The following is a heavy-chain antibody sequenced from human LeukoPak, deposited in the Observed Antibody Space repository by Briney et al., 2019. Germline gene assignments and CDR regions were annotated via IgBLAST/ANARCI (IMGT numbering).Heavy chain of an antibody. D-gene: IGHD1/OR15-1a*01. J-gene: IGHJ6*03. CDR1: GYTLTELS. CDR3: ARTAPGTPLGGYYYYMGV. CDR2: ISAYNGNT. V-gene: IGHV1-18*01. Sequence: ASVKVSCKVSGYTLTELSMHWVRQAPGQGLEWMGWISAYNGNTNYAQKLQGRVTMTTDTSTSTAYMELRSLRSDDTAVYYCARTAPGTPLGGYYYYMGVWGKGTTVTVSS.